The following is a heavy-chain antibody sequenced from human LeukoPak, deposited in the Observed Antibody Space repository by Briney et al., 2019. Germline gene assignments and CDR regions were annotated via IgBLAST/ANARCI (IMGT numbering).Heavy chain of an antibody. CDR3: ARDPSSVWYGYYHYYMDA. V-gene: IGHV1-18*01. Sequence: ASVKVSCKASAYTFTSSGTSWLRQAPGQGLEWMGWISAYNGNTNYAQKLQGRVTMTTDTSTSKAYMELRSLRSDDTAVYYCARDPSSVWYGYYHYYMDAWVKGTTVTVSS. CDR2: ISAYNGNT. D-gene: IGHD6-19*01. J-gene: IGHJ6*03. CDR1: AYTFTSSG.